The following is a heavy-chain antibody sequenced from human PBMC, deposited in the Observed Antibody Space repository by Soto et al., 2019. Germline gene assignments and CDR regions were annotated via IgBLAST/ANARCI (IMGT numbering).Heavy chain of an antibody. CDR3: AGRSGSSDY. Sequence: QVHLVESGGGVVQPGRSLRLSCAASGFTFSNYTMHWVRQAPGKGLEWVALISYGEIDKYFADAVKGRFTISRDNSKNTLYLQMDSLRAEDTAVYYCAGRSGSSDYWGRGTLVTVSS. CDR1: GFTFSNYT. D-gene: IGHD3-10*01. V-gene: IGHV3-30*04. J-gene: IGHJ4*02. CDR2: ISYGEIDK.